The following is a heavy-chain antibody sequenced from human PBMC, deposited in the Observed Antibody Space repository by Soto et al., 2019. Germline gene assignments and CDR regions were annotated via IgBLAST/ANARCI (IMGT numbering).Heavy chain of an antibody. Sequence: SETLSLTCTVSGGSVSSGSYYWSWIRQHPGRGLEWIGYVYYSGSTYYNPSLESRVFISVDTSKNQLSLKLTSVTAADTAVYYCARVLTGYYYYGMDVWGQGTTVTVSS. CDR2: VYYSGST. V-gene: IGHV4-31*03. CDR3: ARVLTGYYYYGMDV. D-gene: IGHD3-16*01. J-gene: IGHJ6*02. CDR1: GGSVSSGSYY.